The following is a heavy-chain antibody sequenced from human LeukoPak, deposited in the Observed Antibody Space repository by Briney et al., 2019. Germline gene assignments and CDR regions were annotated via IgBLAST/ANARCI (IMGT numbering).Heavy chain of an antibody. D-gene: IGHD5-24*01. Sequence: GGSLRLSCAASGFTFSSCGMHWVRQAPGKGLEWVAVISYDGSNKYYADSVKGRFTISRDNSKNTLYLQMNSLRAEDTAVYYCAKDGYNSPFDYWGQGTLVTVSS. CDR2: ISYDGSNK. CDR1: GFTFSSCG. J-gene: IGHJ4*02. CDR3: AKDGYNSPFDY. V-gene: IGHV3-30*18.